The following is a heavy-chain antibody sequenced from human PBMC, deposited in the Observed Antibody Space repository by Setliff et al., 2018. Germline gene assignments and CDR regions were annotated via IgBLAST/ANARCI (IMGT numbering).Heavy chain of an antibody. CDR1: GYMFTTYG. CDR3: VRDLGQWALDF. CDR2: IRVYDGYT. Sequence: PSVKVSCKTSGYMFTTYGISWVRQDPGQGLEWMGWIRVYDGYTDYAQKFQGRVTMTKDTSTSTAYTELRSLRPDDTAVYYCVRDLGQWALDFWGQGTLVTVSS. V-gene: IGHV1-18*01. D-gene: IGHD1-26*01. J-gene: IGHJ4*02.